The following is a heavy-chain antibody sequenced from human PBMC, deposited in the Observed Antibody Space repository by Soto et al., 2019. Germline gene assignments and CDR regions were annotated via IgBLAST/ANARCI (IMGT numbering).Heavy chain of an antibody. V-gene: IGHV3-53*01. D-gene: IGHD4-17*01. CDR1: GFTVSSTY. J-gene: IGHJ2*01. CDR3: ARVSLTTVAVYWYFGL. Sequence: EMQLVESGGGLIQPGGSLRLSCAASGFTVSSTYMSWVRQAPGKGLEWVSLIYSGGDTYYADSVKGRFTISRDTFKNTRYRQMNNVGAEDTAVYYCARVSLTTVAVYWYFGLWGRGTLVTVSS. CDR2: IYSGGDT.